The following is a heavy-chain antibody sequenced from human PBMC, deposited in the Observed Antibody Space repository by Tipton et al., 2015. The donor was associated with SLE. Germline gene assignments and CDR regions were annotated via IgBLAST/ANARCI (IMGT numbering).Heavy chain of an antibody. V-gene: IGHV3-30*14. CDR3: ARPQIGVAGAIWGALDL. CDR2: VRYDGSNE. Sequence: SLRLSCAASGCTFSNYAIHWVRQAPGKGLEWVAGVRYDGSNEYYAASVEGQFTSSRDNSKNTVFLQMNSLRDDDSAVYFCARPQIGVAGAIWGALDLWGKGTTVTVFS. J-gene: IGHJ6*04. CDR1: GCTFSNYA. D-gene: IGHD6-19*01.